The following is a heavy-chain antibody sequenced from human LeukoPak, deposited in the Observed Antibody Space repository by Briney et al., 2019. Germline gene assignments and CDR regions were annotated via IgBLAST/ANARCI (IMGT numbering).Heavy chain of an antibody. V-gene: IGHV4-4*02. CDR1: GGSISGNNW. D-gene: IGHD6-13*01. CDR2: IYHSGTS. J-gene: IGHJ4*02. Sequence: SETLSLTCAVSGGSISGNNWWNWVRQPPGKGLEWIGEIYHSGTSNYSPSLKSRVTISLDKSKNQLSLRLNSVTAADTAVYYCVRDMGSSTSKDWGQGTLVTVSS. CDR3: VRDMGSSTSKD.